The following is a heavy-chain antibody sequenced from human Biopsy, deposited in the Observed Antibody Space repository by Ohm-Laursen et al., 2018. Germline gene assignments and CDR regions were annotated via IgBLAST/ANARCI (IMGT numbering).Heavy chain of an antibody. CDR2: ISRSGSII. Sequence: SLRLSCTASGFTFSDYYMSWVRQAPGQGLEWLSYISRSGSIIDYADSVKGRFTISRGNAQNTLYLQMNSLRADDTAVYYCARDWGGDYGGNIDYYYFYGMDVWGQGTTVTVSS. D-gene: IGHD4-23*01. CDR3: ARDWGGDYGGNIDYYYFYGMDV. V-gene: IGHV3-11*01. J-gene: IGHJ6*02. CDR1: GFTFSDYY.